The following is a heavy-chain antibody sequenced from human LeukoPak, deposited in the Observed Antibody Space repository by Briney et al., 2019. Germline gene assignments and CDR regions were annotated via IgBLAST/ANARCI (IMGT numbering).Heavy chain of an antibody. Sequence: GGSLRLSCVASGFAFTNAWMTWVRQAPGKGLEWVGRIKSKGNGGTTDYAAPVKGRFTISRDDSKNTVYLQMNSLITEDTAVYYCTTNAAVGTWEIFDYWGQGTRVTVSS. V-gene: IGHV3-15*01. J-gene: IGHJ4*02. CDR1: GFAFTNAW. CDR2: IKSKGNGGTT. D-gene: IGHD6-13*01. CDR3: TTNAAVGTWEIFDY.